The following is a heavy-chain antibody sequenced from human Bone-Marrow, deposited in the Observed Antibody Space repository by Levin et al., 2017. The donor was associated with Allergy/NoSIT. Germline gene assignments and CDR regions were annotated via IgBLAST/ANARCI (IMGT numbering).Heavy chain of an antibody. CDR1: GFTFSSYA. CDR3: AKDPVPAGIPYYFDY. Sequence: GGSLRLSCAASGFTFSSYAMSWVRQAPGKGLEWVSAISGSGGSTYYADSVKGRFTISRDNSKNTLYLQMNSLRAEDTAVYYCAKDPVPAGIPYYFDYWGQGTLVTVSS. D-gene: IGHD1-26*01. CDR2: ISGSGGST. V-gene: IGHV3-23*01. J-gene: IGHJ4*02.